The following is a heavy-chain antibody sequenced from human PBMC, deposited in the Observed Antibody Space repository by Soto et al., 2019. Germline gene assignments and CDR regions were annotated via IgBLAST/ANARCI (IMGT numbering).Heavy chain of an antibody. CDR1: GGSVSSGSYY. D-gene: IGHD2-15*01. CDR2: IYYSGST. CDR3: ARDGGNPVGFEY. Sequence: PSETLSLTCTVSGGSVSSGSYYWSWIRQPPGKGLEWIGYIYYSGSTNYNPSLKSRVTISVDTSKNQFSLKLSSVTAADTAVYYCARDGGNPVGFEYWGQGNLVTVSS. J-gene: IGHJ4*02. V-gene: IGHV4-61*01.